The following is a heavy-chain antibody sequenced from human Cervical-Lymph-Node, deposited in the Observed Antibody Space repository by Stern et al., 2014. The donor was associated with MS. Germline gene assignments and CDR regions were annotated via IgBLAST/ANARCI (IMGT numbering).Heavy chain of an antibody. J-gene: IGHJ4*02. CDR2: GIPIFETP. CDR3: ARDGDTAMVTPLYFFAF. V-gene: IGHV1-69*01. Sequence: VQLEESGAEVKEPGSAVKVSCKASGGSFNNYAINWVRQAPGQGLEWVGGGIPIFETPQYAHKFQGSLTFTADESTNTAYMELSSLRSEDSAVYYCARDGDTAMVTPLYFFAFWGQGTLVIVSS. CDR1: GGSFNNYA. D-gene: IGHD5-18*01.